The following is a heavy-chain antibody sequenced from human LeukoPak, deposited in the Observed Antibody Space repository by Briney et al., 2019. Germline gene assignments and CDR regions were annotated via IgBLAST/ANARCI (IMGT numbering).Heavy chain of an antibody. J-gene: IGHJ3*02. V-gene: IGHV5-51*01. CDR3: ARLKCRDGDCYMGNGDAFDI. Sequence: GESLKISCKGSGYSFTSYWIGWVRQMPGKGLEWMGIIYPGDSDTRYSPSFQGQVTISADKSISTAYLQWSSLKASDTAMYYCARLKCRDGDCYMGNGDAFDIWGQGTMVTVSS. CDR1: GYSFTSYW. D-gene: IGHD2-21*02. CDR2: IYPGDSDT.